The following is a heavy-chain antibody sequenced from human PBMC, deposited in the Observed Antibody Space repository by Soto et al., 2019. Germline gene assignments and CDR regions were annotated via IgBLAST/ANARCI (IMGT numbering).Heavy chain of an antibody. D-gene: IGHD3-22*01. CDR1: GLTFSSYG. Sequence: QVQLVESGGGVVQPGRSLRISCAASGLTFSSYGMHWVRQAPGKGLEWVAHISYDGSNKHYADSVQGRFTISRDTSKTTLFLQMDGLRPEDTAMYYCAKDTYYHDSSGYYVYDYWGQGTLVTVSS. J-gene: IGHJ4*02. V-gene: IGHV3-30*18. CDR2: ISYDGSNK. CDR3: AKDTYYHDSSGYYVYDY.